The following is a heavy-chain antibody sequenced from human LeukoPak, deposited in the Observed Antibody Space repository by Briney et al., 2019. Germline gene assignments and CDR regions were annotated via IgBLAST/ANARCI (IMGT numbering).Heavy chain of an antibody. J-gene: IGHJ4*02. CDR3: ARAPTVLVGYCSSASCQADY. Sequence: PAGSLRLSCAASGFTFDGYAMHWVRQAPGKGLEWVSGIRWNSGSVGYADSVKGRFTISRDNAKNSLCLQMNSLRAEDTAVYYCARAPTVLVGYCSSASCQADYWGQGTLVTVSS. D-gene: IGHD2-2*01. V-gene: IGHV3-9*01. CDR1: GFTFDGYA. CDR2: IRWNSGSV.